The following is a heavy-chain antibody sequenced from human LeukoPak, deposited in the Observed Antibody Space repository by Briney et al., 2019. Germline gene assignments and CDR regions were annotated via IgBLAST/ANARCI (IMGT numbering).Heavy chain of an antibody. CDR3: ARHSGSGSLSRPFDP. Sequence: PSETLSLTCAVYGGSFSGYYWSWIRQPPGKGLEWIGEINHSGSTYYNPSLKSRVTISIDTSKNQFSLKLRSVVAPDTALYYCARHSGSGSLSRPFDPWGQGTLVTVSS. D-gene: IGHD3-10*01. CDR1: GGSFSGYY. CDR2: INHSGST. V-gene: IGHV4-34*01. J-gene: IGHJ5*02.